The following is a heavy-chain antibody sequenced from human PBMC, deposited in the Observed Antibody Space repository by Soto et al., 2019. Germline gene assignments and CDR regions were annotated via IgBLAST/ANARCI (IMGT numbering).Heavy chain of an antibody. Sequence: GGSLRLSCAASGFNFINFDMHWVRQAPGKELEWVAVISFDGNRRYYPDSVKGRFTISRDNSQNALYLQMNSLRAEDTAVYFCAREGVVPAVIGHYYYGMDVWGQGTTVTVSS. CDR1: GFNFINFD. V-gene: IGHV3-30-3*01. D-gene: IGHD2-2*02. J-gene: IGHJ6*02. CDR2: ISFDGNRR. CDR3: AREGVVPAVIGHYYYGMDV.